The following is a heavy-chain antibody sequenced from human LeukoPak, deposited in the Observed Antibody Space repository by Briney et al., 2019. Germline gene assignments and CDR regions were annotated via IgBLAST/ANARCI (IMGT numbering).Heavy chain of an antibody. V-gene: IGHV1-69*13. CDR3: ASGWYYYDSSGPTWGAEPNRDYYYYYGVDV. CDR2: IIPIFGTA. J-gene: IGHJ6*02. Sequence: GASVKVSCKASGGTFSSYAISWVRQAPGQGLEWMGGIIPIFGTANYAQKFQGRVTITADESTSTAYMELSSLRSEDTAVYYCASGWYYYDSSGPTWGAEPNRDYYYYYGVDVWGQGTTVTVSS. D-gene: IGHD3-22*01. CDR1: GGTFSSYA.